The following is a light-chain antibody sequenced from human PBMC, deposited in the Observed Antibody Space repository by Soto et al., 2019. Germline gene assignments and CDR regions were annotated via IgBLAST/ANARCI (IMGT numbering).Light chain of an antibody. CDR2: GAS. CDR3: QQYGSSPPSLT. J-gene: IGKJ4*01. CDR1: QSVSSSY. Sequence: EIVLTQSPGTLSLSPGERATLSCRASQSVSSSYLAWYQQKLGQAPRLLIYGASSRATGIPDRFSGSGSGTDFTLTISRLEPEDFAVYYCQQYGSSPPSLTFGGGTKVEIK. V-gene: IGKV3-20*01.